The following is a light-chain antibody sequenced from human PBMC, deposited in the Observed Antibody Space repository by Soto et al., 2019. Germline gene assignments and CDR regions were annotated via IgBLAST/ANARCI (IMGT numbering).Light chain of an antibody. CDR1: SGHSNYA. J-gene: IGLJ2*01. CDR3: QTWGTGIVI. V-gene: IGLV4-69*01. CDR2: LNRDGSH. Sequence: QLVLTQSPSASTSLGASVKLTCTLSSGHSNYAIAWHQQQPEKGPRHLMKLNRDGSHSKGDGIPNRFSGSSSGAERYLTISSLQSEDEAYYYCQTWGTGIVIFGGGTQLTVL.